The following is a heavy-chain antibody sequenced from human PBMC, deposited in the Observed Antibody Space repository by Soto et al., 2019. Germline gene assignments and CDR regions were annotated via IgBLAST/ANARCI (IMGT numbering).Heavy chain of an antibody. J-gene: IGHJ3*02. CDR1: GGSISSSSYY. D-gene: IGHD3-3*01. Sequence: QLRLQESGPGLVKPSETLSLTCTVSGGSISSSSYYWGWIRQPPGKGLEWIGSIYYSGSTYYNPSLKSRVTISVDTSKNQFSLKLSSVTAADTAVYYCASWRYDFWSAYYDDAFDIWGQGTMVTVSS. CDR2: IYYSGST. CDR3: ASWRYDFWSAYYDDAFDI. V-gene: IGHV4-39*01.